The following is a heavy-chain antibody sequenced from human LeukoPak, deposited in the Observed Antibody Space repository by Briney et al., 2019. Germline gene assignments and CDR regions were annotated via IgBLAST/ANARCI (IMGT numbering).Heavy chain of an antibody. CDR1: GFTFSSYA. V-gene: IGHV3-23*01. Sequence: GGSLRLSCAASGFTFSSYAMSWVRQAPGRGLEWVSAISGSGGSTYYADSVKGRFTISRDNSKNTLYLQMSSLRAEDTAIYYCAKDEGSYGFDYWGQGTLVTVSS. J-gene: IGHJ4*02. D-gene: IGHD1-26*01. CDR2: ISGSGGST. CDR3: AKDEGSYGFDY.